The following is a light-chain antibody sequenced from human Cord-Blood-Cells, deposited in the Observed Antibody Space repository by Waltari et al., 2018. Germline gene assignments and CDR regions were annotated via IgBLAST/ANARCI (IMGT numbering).Light chain of an antibody. CDR3: SSYAGSNNLV. CDR1: SSDVGGYNY. V-gene: IGLV2-8*01. J-gene: IGLJ3*02. CDR2: EVS. Sequence: QSALTQPPSASGSPGQSVTISCTGTSSDVGGYNYVTWYQQPPGKAPKLMIFEVSKRPSGVPDRFSGSKSGNTASLTVSVLQAEDEADYYCSSYAGSNNLVFGGGTKLTVL.